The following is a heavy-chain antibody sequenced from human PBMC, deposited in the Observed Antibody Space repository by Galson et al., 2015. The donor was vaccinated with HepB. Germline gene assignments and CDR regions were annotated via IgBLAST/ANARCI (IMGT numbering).Heavy chain of an antibody. CDR1: GFTFRSYA. Sequence: SLRLSCAASGFTFRSYAMHWVRQAPGKGLEWVALISYDGRTKYYVDSVKGRFSISRDDSKNTLSLQMNSLRAEDTAVYYCGRSLGGRCTTTNCFGEGFDPWGQGTLVTVSS. V-gene: IGHV3-30*03. CDR3: GRSLGGRCTTTNCFGEGFDP. D-gene: IGHD2-2*01. J-gene: IGHJ5*02. CDR2: ISYDGRTK.